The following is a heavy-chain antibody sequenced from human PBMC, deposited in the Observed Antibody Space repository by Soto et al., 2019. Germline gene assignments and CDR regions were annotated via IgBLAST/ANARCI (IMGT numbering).Heavy chain of an antibody. CDR3: ARAWRFGDYYYYGMDV. Sequence: GESLKISCKGSGYSFTSYWIGWVRQMPGKGLEWMGIIYPGDSDTRYSPSFQGQVTISADKSISTAYLQWSSLKASATAMYYCARAWRFGDYYYYGMDVWGQGTTVTVSS. J-gene: IGHJ6*02. CDR1: GYSFTSYW. D-gene: IGHD3-10*01. CDR2: IYPGDSDT. V-gene: IGHV5-51*01.